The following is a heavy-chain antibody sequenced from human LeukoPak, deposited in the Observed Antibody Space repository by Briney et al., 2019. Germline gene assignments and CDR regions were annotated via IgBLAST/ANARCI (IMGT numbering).Heavy chain of an antibody. CDR3: ATIGWYGDDY. Sequence: GASVKVSCKASGGTFSSYAISWVRQAPGKGLEWMGGFDPEDGETIYAQKFQGRVTMTEDTSTDTAYMELSSLRSEDTAVYYCATIGWYGDDYWGQGTLVTVSS. V-gene: IGHV1-24*01. J-gene: IGHJ4*02. CDR1: GGTFSSYA. D-gene: IGHD6-19*01. CDR2: FDPEDGET.